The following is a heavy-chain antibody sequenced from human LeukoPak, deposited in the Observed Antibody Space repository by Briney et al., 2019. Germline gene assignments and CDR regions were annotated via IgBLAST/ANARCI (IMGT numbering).Heavy chain of an antibody. V-gene: IGHV3-48*02. Sequence: GGSLRLSCAASXFTFTTYIINWVRLAPGKGLEWVSYISSGSSTIYYADSVKGRFTISRDNAKNSLYLQMNSLRDEDTAVYYCAVSYSSTWGAFDYWGQGTLVTVSS. CDR3: AVSYSSTWGAFDY. J-gene: IGHJ4*02. CDR2: ISSGSSTI. CDR1: XFTFTTYI. D-gene: IGHD6-13*01.